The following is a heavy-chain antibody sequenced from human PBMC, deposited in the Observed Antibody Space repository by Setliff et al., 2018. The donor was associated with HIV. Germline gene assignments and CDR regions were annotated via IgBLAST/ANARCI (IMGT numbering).Heavy chain of an antibody. CDR2: VHRSGPT. CDR3: ARQPPADSGDSNAPHFDF. Sequence: SETLSLTCTVSGGSITGYYWSWIRQSPGKGLEWVGSVHRSGPTHHNPSLKSRVTISLDSSKNQFSLIVTSVTAADTAIYYCARQPPADSGDSNAPHFDFWGQGTLVTVSS. CDR1: GGSITGYY. J-gene: IGHJ4*02. D-gene: IGHD3-22*01. V-gene: IGHV4-59*08.